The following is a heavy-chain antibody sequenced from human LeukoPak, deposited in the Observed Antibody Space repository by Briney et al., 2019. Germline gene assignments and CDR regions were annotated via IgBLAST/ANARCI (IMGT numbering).Heavy chain of an antibody. CDR1: GFTFSSYA. CDR2: ISGSGGST. V-gene: IGHV3-23*01. D-gene: IGHD4-17*01. Sequence: TGGSLRLSCAASGFTFSSYAMSWVRQAPGKGLEWVSAISGSGGSTYYADSVKGRFTISRDNSKNTLYLQMNSLRAEDTAVYYCARERPIYGDSEGIFDYWGQGTLVTVSS. J-gene: IGHJ4*02. CDR3: ARERPIYGDSEGIFDY.